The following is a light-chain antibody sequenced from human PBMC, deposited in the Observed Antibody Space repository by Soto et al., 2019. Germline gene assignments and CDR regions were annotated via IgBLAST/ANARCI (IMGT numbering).Light chain of an antibody. Sequence: EIVMTQSPATLSVSPGERATVSCRASQSVSSNLAWYQQKPGQAPRLLIYGASTRATGIPARFSGSGSGTEFNLSIGSLQSEDFAVYYCQQYNNWPRTFGKGTKLDIK. CDR3: QQYNNWPRT. J-gene: IGKJ2*01. CDR1: QSVSSN. V-gene: IGKV3-15*01. CDR2: GAS.